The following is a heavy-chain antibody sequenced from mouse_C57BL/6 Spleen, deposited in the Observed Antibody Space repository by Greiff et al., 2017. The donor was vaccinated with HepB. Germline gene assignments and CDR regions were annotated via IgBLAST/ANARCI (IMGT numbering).Heavy chain of an antibody. CDR3: ARGSSYFDY. J-gene: IGHJ2*01. CDR1: GFTFSDFY. D-gene: IGHD3-1*01. V-gene: IGHV7-1*01. CDR2: SRNKANDYTT. Sequence: EVQWVESGGGLVQSGRSLRLSCATSGFTFSDFYMEWVRQAPGKGLEWIAASRNKANDYTTEYSASVKGRFIVSRDTSQSILYLQMNALRAEDTAIYYCARGSSYFDYWGQGTTLTVSS.